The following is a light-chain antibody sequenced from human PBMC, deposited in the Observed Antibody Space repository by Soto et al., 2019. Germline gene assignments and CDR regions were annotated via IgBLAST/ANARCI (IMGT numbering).Light chain of an antibody. J-gene: IGKJ4*01. Sequence: DIQMNQSPSTLSGSVGDRVTITCRASQTISSWLAWYQQKPGKAPKLLIYKASTLKSGVPSRFGGSGSGTDFTLTISSLQPEDFATYYCQQFNNYVTFGGGTKV. CDR3: QQFNNYVT. CDR2: KAS. CDR1: QTISSW. V-gene: IGKV1-5*03.